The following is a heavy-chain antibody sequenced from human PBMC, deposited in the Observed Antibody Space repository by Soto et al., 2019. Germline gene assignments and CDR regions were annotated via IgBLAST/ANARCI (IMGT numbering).Heavy chain of an antibody. V-gene: IGHV1-18*01. CDR1: GYTFTTYD. D-gene: IGHD2-8*01. CDR3: ARDPYHVLMVNAPNLYGMDV. CDR2: ISTYNGNT. Sequence: ASVKVSCKASGYTFTTYDISWVRQAPGQGLEWMGRISTYNGNTNYPQSLQGRLTLTTDTSTTTAYMELRSLRSDDTAVYYCARDPYHVLMVNAPNLYGMDVWXQGTTVTVS. J-gene: IGHJ6*02.